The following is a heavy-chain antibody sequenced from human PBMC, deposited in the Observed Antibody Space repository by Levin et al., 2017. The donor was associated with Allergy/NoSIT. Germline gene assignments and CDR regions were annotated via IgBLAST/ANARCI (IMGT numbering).Heavy chain of an antibody. Sequence: SETLSLTCTVSGGSISSGNYYWSWIRQPAGKGLEWIGRMSTSGDTKYNPSLKSRVTISVDRSKNQFSLKLSSMTAADTAVYFCARERETGYSNGYFYYFDYWGQGTLVTVSS. CDR2: MSTSGDT. CDR1: GGSISSGNYY. CDR3: ARERETGYSNGYFYYFDY. V-gene: IGHV4-61*02. D-gene: IGHD6-19*01. J-gene: IGHJ4*02.